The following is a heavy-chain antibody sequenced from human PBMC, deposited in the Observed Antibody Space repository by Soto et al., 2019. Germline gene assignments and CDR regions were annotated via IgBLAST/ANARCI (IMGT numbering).Heavy chain of an antibody. J-gene: IGHJ3*02. CDR3: ARSIMITFGGVIATDAFDI. Sequence: QVQLVQSGAEVKKPGASVKVSCKASGYTFTSYDINWVRQATGQGLEWMGWMNPNSGNTGYAQKFQGRVTMTRNTSISTAYMELSSLRSEDTAVYYCARSIMITFGGVIATDAFDIWGQGTVVTVSS. CDR2: MNPNSGNT. CDR1: GYTFTSYD. D-gene: IGHD3-16*02. V-gene: IGHV1-8*01.